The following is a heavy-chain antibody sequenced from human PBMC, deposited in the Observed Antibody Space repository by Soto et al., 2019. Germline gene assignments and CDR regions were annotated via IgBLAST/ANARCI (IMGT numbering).Heavy chain of an antibody. CDR3: ARPNHIAAAGTDAFDI. V-gene: IGHV1-69*13. CDR1: GGTFSSYA. J-gene: IGHJ3*02. D-gene: IGHD6-13*01. Sequence: SVKVSCKASGGTFSSYAIRWVRQAPGQGLEWMGGIIPIFGTANYAQKFQGRVTITADESTSTAYMELSSLRSEDTAVYYCARPNHIAAAGTDAFDIWGQGTMVTVSS. CDR2: IIPIFGTA.